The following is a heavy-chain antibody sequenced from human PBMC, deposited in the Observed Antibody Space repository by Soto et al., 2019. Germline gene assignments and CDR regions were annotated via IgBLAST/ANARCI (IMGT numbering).Heavy chain of an antibody. CDR2: ISPSGART. J-gene: IGHJ5*02. CDR1: GYTFINYD. D-gene: IGHD1-1*01. V-gene: IGHV1-46*01. Sequence: GASVKVSCKASGYTFINYDLRWVRQAPRQGLEWMGMISPSGARTNYAQELQGRITMTRDTSTSTAYMELRSLRSDDTAVYYCARLERPVYSWFDPWGQGTLVTVSS. CDR3: ARLERPVYSWFDP.